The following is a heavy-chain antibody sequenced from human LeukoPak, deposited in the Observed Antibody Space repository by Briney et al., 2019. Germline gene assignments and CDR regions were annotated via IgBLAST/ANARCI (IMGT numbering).Heavy chain of an antibody. D-gene: IGHD3-10*01. CDR3: ARRTRGSGSTHFDY. CDR1: GYSISSGYY. Sequence: PSETLSLTCAVSGYSISSGYYWGWIRQPPGKGLEGIGSIYHSGSTYYNPSLKSRVTISVDTSKNQFSLKLSSVTAADTAVYYCARRTRGSGSTHFDYWGQGTLVTVSS. V-gene: IGHV4-38-2*01. J-gene: IGHJ4*02. CDR2: IYHSGST.